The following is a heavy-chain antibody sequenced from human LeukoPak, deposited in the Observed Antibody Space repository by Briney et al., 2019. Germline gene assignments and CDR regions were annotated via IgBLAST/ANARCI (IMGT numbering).Heavy chain of an antibody. J-gene: IGHJ3*02. D-gene: IGHD6-19*01. V-gene: IGHV1-2*06. CDR1: GYTFTGYY. Sequence: ASVKVSCKASGYTFTGYYMHWVRQAPGQGLEWMGRINPNSGGTNYAQKFQGRVTMTRDTSISTAYMELSRLRSDDTAVYYCATEVAGDRDDTFDIWGQGTMDTVSS. CDR2: INPNSGGT. CDR3: ATEVAGDRDDTFDI.